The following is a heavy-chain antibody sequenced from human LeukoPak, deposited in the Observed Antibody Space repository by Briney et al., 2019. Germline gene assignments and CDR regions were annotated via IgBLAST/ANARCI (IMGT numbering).Heavy chain of an antibody. D-gene: IGHD3-22*01. CDR1: GFTFSTYW. J-gene: IGHJ3*02. CDR2: IKEDGTEK. V-gene: IGHV3-7*05. CDR3: ASYYDGSDYYDAFDI. Sequence: PGGSLRLSCAGSGFTFSTYWMTWVRQAPGKGLEWVANIKEDGTEKYYVDSVNSRFTISRDNAKKSLYLQMNSLRAEDTAVYYCASYYDGSDYYDAFDIWGQGTMVTVSS.